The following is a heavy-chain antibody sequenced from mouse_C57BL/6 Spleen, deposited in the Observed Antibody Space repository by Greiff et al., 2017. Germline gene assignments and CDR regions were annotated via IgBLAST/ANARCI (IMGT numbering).Heavy chain of an antibody. Sequence: EVKLMESGGDLVKPGGSLKLSCAASGFTFSSYGMSWVRQTPDKRLEWVATISSGGSYTYYPDSVKGRFTISRDNAKNTLYLQMSSLKSEDTAMYYCARSYYYNYAMDYWGQGTSVTVSS. V-gene: IGHV5-6*01. D-gene: IGHD1-1*01. J-gene: IGHJ4*01. CDR1: GFTFSSYG. CDR2: ISSGGSYT. CDR3: ARSYYYNYAMDY.